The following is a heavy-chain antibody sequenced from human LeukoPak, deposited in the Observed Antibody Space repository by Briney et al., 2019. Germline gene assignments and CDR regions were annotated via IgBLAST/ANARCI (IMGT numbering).Heavy chain of an antibody. D-gene: IGHD3-22*01. CDR3: ARGVTMIVVVIHDWYFDL. V-gene: IGHV4-39*01. J-gene: IGHJ2*01. CDR2: IYYTRST. CDR1: SGSISSSSYY. Sequence: SETLSLTCTVSSGSISSSSYYWGWIRQPPGKGLEWIGSIYYTRSTYYNPSLKSRVTISADTSKNQFSLKLTSVTAADTAVYYCARGVTMIVVVIHDWYFDLWGRGTLVTVSS.